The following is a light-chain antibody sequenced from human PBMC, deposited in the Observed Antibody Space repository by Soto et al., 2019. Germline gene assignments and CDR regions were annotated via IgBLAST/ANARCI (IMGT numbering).Light chain of an antibody. J-gene: IGKJ1*01. CDR2: GAS. CDR3: QQYNNWART. Sequence: EIVMTQSPATLSVSPGERATLSCRASQSVSNNLAWYQQKRGQAPRLLMYGASTRATGIPARSSGGGSGTEFTLTISSLQSADFAVYFCQQYNNWARTFGQGTKVDIK. V-gene: IGKV3-15*01. CDR1: QSVSNN.